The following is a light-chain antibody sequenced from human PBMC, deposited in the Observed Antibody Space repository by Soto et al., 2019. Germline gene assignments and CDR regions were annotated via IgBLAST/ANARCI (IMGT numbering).Light chain of an antibody. Sequence: EIVLTQSPATLSLSPGERATLSCRASQSVRGYLAWYQQKPGLAPRLLIYDASYRANGIPDRFSGSGSGTDFTLTISRLEPEDFVVYYCQQYGSSSWTFGQGTKVDIK. V-gene: IGKV3D-20*01. CDR2: DAS. CDR3: QQYGSSSWT. CDR1: QSVRGY. J-gene: IGKJ1*01.